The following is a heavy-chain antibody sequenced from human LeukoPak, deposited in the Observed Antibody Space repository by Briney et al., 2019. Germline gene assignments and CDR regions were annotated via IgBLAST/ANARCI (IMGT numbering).Heavy chain of an antibody. Sequence: GASVKVSCKASGYTLTNSYMHWVRQAPGQGLEWMGMIDPSDSSTNYAQKFQGRVTMTRDTSTSTVYMELSSLISEDTAVYCGARDRGENWFDPWGQGTLVTVSS. CDR1: GYTLTNSY. J-gene: IGHJ5*02. CDR3: ARDRGENWFDP. CDR2: IDPSDSST. V-gene: IGHV1-46*01.